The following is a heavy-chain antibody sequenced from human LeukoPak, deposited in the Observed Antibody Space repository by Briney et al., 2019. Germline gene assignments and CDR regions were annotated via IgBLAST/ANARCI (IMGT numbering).Heavy chain of an antibody. CDR2: IYYSGST. Sequence: SETLSLTCTVSGGSISSYYWSWIRQPPGKGLEWIGYIYYSGSTNYNPSLKSRVTISVDTSKNQFSLQLSSVTAADTAVYYCARHLASVVIDAFDIWGQGTTVTVSS. CDR3: ARHLASVVIDAFDI. V-gene: IGHV4-59*08. CDR1: GGSISSYY. J-gene: IGHJ3*02. D-gene: IGHD2-21*01.